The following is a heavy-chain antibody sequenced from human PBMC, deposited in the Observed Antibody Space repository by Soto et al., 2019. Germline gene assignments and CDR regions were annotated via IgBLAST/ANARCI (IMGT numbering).Heavy chain of an antibody. D-gene: IGHD3-10*01. CDR2: IYHSGSP. CDR1: GGSISSGGYS. J-gene: IGHJ6*02. V-gene: IGHV4-30-2*01. Sequence: QLQLQESGSGLVKPSQTLSLTCAVSGGSISSGGYSWSWIRQPPGKGLEWIGYIYHSGSPYYNPSLKSRVTISVDRSKNQFSLKLSSVTAADTAVYYCARGLGPLWFGELFQNYYYYGMDVWGQGTTVTVSS. CDR3: ARGLGPLWFGELFQNYYYYGMDV.